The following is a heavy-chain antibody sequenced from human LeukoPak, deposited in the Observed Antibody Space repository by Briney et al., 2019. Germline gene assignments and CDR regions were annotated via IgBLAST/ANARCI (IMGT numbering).Heavy chain of an antibody. CDR1: GYTFTNYG. CDR2: ISAYNGNT. D-gene: IGHD1-26*01. Sequence: ASVKVSCKTSGYTFTNYGITWVRQAPGQGLERMGWISAYNGNTNYAQKLQGRVTMTTDTSTSTAYMELRSLRSDDTAVYYCAREYGGSYFGAFDIWGQGTMVTVSS. V-gene: IGHV1-18*01. J-gene: IGHJ3*02. CDR3: AREYGGSYFGAFDI.